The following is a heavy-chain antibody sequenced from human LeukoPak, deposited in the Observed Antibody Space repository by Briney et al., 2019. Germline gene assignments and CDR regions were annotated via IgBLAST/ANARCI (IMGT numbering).Heavy chain of an antibody. Sequence: SETLSLTCTVSGGSISSSSFLWAWIRQPPGTGLEWIGTVSYSGTTYYSPSLKSRVTISVDTSKNQFSLRLTSVTAADTALYYCAKLTCSSTFCPLDYWGQGTLVTVSS. CDR3: AKLTCSSTFCPLDY. J-gene: IGHJ4*02. CDR1: GGSISSSSFL. D-gene: IGHD2-2*01. CDR2: VSYSGTT. V-gene: IGHV4-39*01.